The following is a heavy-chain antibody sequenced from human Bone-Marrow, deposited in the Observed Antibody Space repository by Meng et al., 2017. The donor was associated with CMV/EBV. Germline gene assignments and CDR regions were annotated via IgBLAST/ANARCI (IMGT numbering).Heavy chain of an antibody. Sequence: SETLSLTCTAPGGSISSYYWSWIRQPPGKGLEWIGYIYYSGSTNYNPSLKSRVTISVDTSKNQFSLKLSSVTAADTAVYYCARGSSGWDYYYYYGMDVWGQGTTVTVSS. CDR2: IYYSGST. CDR3: ARGSSGWDYYYYYGMDV. J-gene: IGHJ6*02. V-gene: IGHV4-59*01. CDR1: GGSISSYY. D-gene: IGHD6-19*01.